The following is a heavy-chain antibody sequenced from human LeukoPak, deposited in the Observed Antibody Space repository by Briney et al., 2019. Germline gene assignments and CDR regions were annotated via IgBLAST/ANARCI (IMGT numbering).Heavy chain of an antibody. V-gene: IGHV1-69*02. D-gene: IGHD2-2*01. Sequence: GSSVKVSCKASGGTFSSYTISWVRQAPGQGLEWMGRIIPILGIANYAQKFQGRVTITADKSTSTAYMELSSLRSEDMAGYYCAIVLGIIVVPADHFYFWGQGDLVTVCS. CDR1: GGTFSSYT. J-gene: IGHJ4*02. CDR3: AIVLGIIVVPADHFYF. CDR2: IIPILGIA.